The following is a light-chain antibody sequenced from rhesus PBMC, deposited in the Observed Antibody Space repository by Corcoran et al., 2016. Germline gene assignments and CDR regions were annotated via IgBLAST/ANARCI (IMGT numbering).Light chain of an antibody. CDR3: QQDHSWPLT. CDR1: QSVGSK. CDR2: GSS. V-gene: IGKV3-42*01. J-gene: IGKJ4*01. Sequence: EIVMTQSPATLSLSPGERTTLSCRASQSVGSKLAWYQQKPGKAPNLLIYGSSDRATGIPDRFSGSGSGKEFTLTISRLEPEDVGVYFCQQDHSWPLTFGGGTKVELK.